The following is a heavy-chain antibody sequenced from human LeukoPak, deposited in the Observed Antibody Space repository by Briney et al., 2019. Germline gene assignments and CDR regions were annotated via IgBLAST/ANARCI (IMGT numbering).Heavy chain of an antibody. D-gene: IGHD3-10*01. Sequence: PSETLSLTCAVSGGSISSNSYYWGWIRQPPGKGLEWIGSIYYSGSTYYNPSLKSRVTISVDTSKNQFSLKLSSVTAADTAVYYCARTRYYYNSRSYGTPYYFDYWGQGTLVTVSS. CDR1: GGSISSNSYY. CDR2: IYYSGST. V-gene: IGHV4-39*01. CDR3: ARTRYYYNSRSYGTPYYFDY. J-gene: IGHJ4*02.